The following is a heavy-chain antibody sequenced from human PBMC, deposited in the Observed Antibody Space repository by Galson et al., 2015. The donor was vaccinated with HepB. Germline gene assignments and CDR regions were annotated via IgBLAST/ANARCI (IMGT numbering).Heavy chain of an antibody. CDR2: INPNSGGT. V-gene: IGHV1-2*04. J-gene: IGHJ6*02. CDR3: ATSPMYSSGWQLSRYYYGMDV. Sequence: SVKVSCKASGYTFTGYYMHWVRQAPGQGLEWMGWINPNSGGTNYAQKFQGWVTMTRDTSISTAYMELSRLRSDDTAVYYCATSPMYSSGWQLSRYYYGMDVWGQGTTVTVSS. D-gene: IGHD6-19*01. CDR1: GYTFTGYY.